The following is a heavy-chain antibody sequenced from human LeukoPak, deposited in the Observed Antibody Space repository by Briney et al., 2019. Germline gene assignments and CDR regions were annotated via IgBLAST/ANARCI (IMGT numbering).Heavy chain of an antibody. V-gene: IGHV3-15*01. CDR2: IKSKTDGGTT. D-gene: IGHD1-26*01. CDR3: ARPSTLEGSYDWYFDL. J-gene: IGHJ2*01. Sequence: GGSLRLSCAASGFTFSNAWMSWVRQAPGKGLEWVGRIKSKTDGGTTDYAAPVKGRFTISRDDSKNTLYLQMNSLKTEDTAVYYCARPSTLEGSYDWYFDLWGRGTLVTVSS. CDR1: GFTFSNAW.